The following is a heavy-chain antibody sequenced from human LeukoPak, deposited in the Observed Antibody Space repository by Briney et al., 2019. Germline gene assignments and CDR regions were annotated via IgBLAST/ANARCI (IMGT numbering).Heavy chain of an antibody. CDR2: IIPIFGTA. V-gene: IGHV1-69*05. CDR1: GGTFSSYA. Sequence: GASVKVSCKASGGTFSSYAISWVRQAPGQGLEWMGGIIPIFGTANYAQKFQGRVTITTDESTSTANMELSSLRSEDTAVYYCARSAAVRDFWSGPTKEWGQGTLVTVSS. D-gene: IGHD3-3*01. CDR3: ARSAAVRDFWSGPTKE. J-gene: IGHJ4*02.